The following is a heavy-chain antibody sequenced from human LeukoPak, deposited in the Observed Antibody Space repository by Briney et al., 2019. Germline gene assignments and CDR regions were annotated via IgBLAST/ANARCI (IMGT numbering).Heavy chain of an antibody. J-gene: IGHJ5*02. Sequence: VSVKVSCKASGYTFTGYYMHWVRQAPEQGLEWMGWINPNSGGTNYAQKFQGRVTMTRDTSISTAYMELSRLRSDDTAVYYCLLYQLLSANPDWFDPWGQGTLVTVSS. CDR1: GYTFTGYY. V-gene: IGHV1-2*02. CDR2: INPNSGGT. CDR3: LLYQLLSANPDWFDP. D-gene: IGHD2-2*01.